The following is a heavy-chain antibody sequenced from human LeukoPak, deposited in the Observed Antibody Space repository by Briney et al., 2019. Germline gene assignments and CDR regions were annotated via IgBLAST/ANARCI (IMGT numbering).Heavy chain of an antibody. CDR2: IYSGGST. J-gene: IGHJ5*02. CDR1: EFSVGSNY. Sequence: GGSLRLSCAASEFSVGSNYMTWVRQAPGKGLEWVSLIYSGGSTYYADSVKGRFTISRDNSKNTLYLQMNSLRAEDTAVYYCARDLTYGDYSSTYNWFDPWGQGTLVTVSS. D-gene: IGHD4-17*01. CDR3: ARDLTYGDYSSTYNWFDP. V-gene: IGHV3-66*01.